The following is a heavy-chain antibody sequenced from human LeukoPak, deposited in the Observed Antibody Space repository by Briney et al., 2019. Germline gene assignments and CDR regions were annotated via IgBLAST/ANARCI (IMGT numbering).Heavy chain of an antibody. J-gene: IGHJ4*02. CDR1: GGTFSSYA. Sequence: GASVKVSCKASGGTFSSYAISWVRQAPGQGLEWMGRIIPIFGTANYAQKCQGRVTITTDESTSTAYMELSSLRSEDTAVYYCARDRSIVVVPAASYFDYWGQGTLVTVSS. V-gene: IGHV1-69*05. CDR3: ARDRSIVVVPAASYFDY. CDR2: IIPIFGTA. D-gene: IGHD2-2*01.